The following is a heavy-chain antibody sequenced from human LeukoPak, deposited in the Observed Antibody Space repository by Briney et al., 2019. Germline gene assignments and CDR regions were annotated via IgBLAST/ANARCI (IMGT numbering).Heavy chain of an antibody. CDR2: ISWNSGSI. CDR3: ARDRTGQQLISRKEYYYMDV. V-gene: IGHV3-9*01. CDR1: GFTFDDYA. J-gene: IGHJ6*03. Sequence: GRSLRLSCAASGFTFDDYAMHWVWQAPGKSLEWVSGISWNSGSIGYADSVKGRFTISGDNAKNSLYLQMNSLRAEDTAVYYCARDRTGQQLISRKEYYYMDVWGKGTTVTISS. D-gene: IGHD4-11*01.